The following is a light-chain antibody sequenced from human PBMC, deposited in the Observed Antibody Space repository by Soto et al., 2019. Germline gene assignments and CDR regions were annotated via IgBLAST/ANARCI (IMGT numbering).Light chain of an antibody. Sequence: IVLTQSPGTLSLSPGEGATLSCRASQSVDSNYLAWYQQRPGQAPRLLIYGASSRATGIPDRFSGSGSGTDFTLTISRLEPEDFAVYYCQQYGSSLITFGQGTRLEIK. CDR1: QSVDSNY. CDR2: GAS. CDR3: QQYGSSLIT. J-gene: IGKJ5*01. V-gene: IGKV3-20*01.